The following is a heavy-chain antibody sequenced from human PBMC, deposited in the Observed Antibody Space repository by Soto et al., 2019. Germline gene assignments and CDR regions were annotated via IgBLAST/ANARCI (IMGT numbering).Heavy chain of an antibody. CDR2: ISPNNGGT. D-gene: IGHD6-13*01. CDR1: GYTFTEYY. V-gene: IGHV1-2*02. J-gene: IGHJ6*02. CDR3: ARGTSTWSPYGMDV. Sequence: AASVKVSCKASGYTFTEYYMHWVRQAPGQGLEWMAWISPNNGGTNYAQKFQGRVTLTRDTSINTAYIELSRLRSDDTAVYYCARGTSTWSPYGMDVWGQGTTVTVSS.